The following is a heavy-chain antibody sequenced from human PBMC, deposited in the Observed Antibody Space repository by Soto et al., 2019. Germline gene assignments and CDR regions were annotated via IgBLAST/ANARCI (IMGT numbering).Heavy chain of an antibody. Sequence: EVQLVESGGGLVQPGGSLRLSCAASGFTFCHYWMHWVRQAPGKGLVWVSHINSDGSSTIYADSVKGRFTISRDNAKNTLYLQMNSLRAEDTAVYYCARGVGAVIWGQGTMVTVSS. CDR1: GFTFCHYW. D-gene: IGHD1-26*01. V-gene: IGHV3-74*01. CDR2: INSDGSST. J-gene: IGHJ3*02. CDR3: ARGVGAVI.